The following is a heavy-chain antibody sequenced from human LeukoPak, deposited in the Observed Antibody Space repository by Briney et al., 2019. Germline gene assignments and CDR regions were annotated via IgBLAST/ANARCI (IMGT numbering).Heavy chain of an antibody. Sequence: AGGSLRLSCEASGFTFNSYEFNWVRQAPGKGLEWVSFISSSGLTIYYADSVKGRFTISRDNAKNSVFLQMSSLRVEDTAVYYCARDRDILTGYDSFDYWGQGTLVTVSS. CDR3: ARDRDILTGYDSFDY. D-gene: IGHD3-9*01. V-gene: IGHV3-48*03. J-gene: IGHJ4*02. CDR1: GFTFNSYE. CDR2: ISSSGLTI.